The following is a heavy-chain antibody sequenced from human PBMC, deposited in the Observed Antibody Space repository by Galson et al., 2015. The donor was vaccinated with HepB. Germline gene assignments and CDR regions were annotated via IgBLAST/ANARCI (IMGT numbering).Heavy chain of an antibody. V-gene: IGHV3-23*01. CDR3: AKAWNYGSGTSNYYYYYGMDV. Sequence: SLRLSCAASGFNFSSYAMNWVRQAPGKGLEWVPVISGSGGSTYYADSVKGRFTISRDNSKNTLYLQMNSLRAEDTAVYYCAKAWNYGSGTSNYYYYYGMDVWGQGTTVTVSS. D-gene: IGHD3-10*01. CDR1: GFNFSSYA. J-gene: IGHJ6*02. CDR2: ISGSGGST.